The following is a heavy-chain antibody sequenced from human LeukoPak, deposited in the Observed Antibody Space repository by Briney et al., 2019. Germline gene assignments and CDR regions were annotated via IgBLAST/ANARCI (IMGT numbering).Heavy chain of an antibody. D-gene: IGHD3-10*02. CDR2: ISSSGSTI. J-gene: IGHJ6*04. Sequence: PGGSLRLSCAASGFTFDDYGMNWVRQAPGKGQEWVSYISSSGSTIDYADSVKGRFTISRDNAKNSLSLQMNSLRAEATAVYYCAELGIPMIGGVWGKGTTVTISS. CDR1: GFTFDDYG. CDR3: AELGIPMIGGV. V-gene: IGHV3-48*03.